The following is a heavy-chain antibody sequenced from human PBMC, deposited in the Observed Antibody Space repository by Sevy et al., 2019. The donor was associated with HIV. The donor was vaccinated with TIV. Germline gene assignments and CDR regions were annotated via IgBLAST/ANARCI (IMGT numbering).Heavy chain of an antibody. Sequence: SETLSLTCTVSGSSISSYYWSWIRQPPGKGLEWIGYIYYSGSTNYNPSLKSRVTISVDTSKNQFSLKLSSVTAADTAVYYCARNIVATNWFDPWGQGTLVTVSS. CDR1: GSSISSYY. D-gene: IGHD5-12*01. J-gene: IGHJ5*02. CDR3: ARNIVATNWFDP. V-gene: IGHV4-59*01. CDR2: IYYSGST.